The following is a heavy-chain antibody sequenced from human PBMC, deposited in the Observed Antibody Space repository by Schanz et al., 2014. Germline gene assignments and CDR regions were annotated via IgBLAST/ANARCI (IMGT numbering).Heavy chain of an antibody. CDR1: GFTFSNYW. CDR3: VRDILHRVYDSGSP. D-gene: IGHD3-10*01. Sequence: EVQLVESGGGVVRPGGSLRLSCAASGFTFSNYWMTWVRQAPGKGLEWVANIKQDESEKYYVDSVKGRFTISRDNAKNSLFLHMNSLRAEDTAVYYCVRDILHRVYDSGSPWGQGTLVTVSS. J-gene: IGHJ5*02. CDR2: IKQDESEK. V-gene: IGHV3-7*04.